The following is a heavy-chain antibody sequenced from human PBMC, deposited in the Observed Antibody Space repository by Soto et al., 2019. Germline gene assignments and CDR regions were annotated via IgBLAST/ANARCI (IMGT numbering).Heavy chain of an antibody. D-gene: IGHD3-10*01. CDR3: ARDLFGPESSNWFDP. CDR2: INSDGSST. V-gene: IGHV3-74*01. CDR1: GFTFSSYW. Sequence: GGSLRLSCAASGFTFSSYWMHWVRQAPGEGLVWVSRINSDGSSTSYADSVKGRFTISRDNAKNTLYLQMNSLRAEDTAVYYRARDLFGPESSNWFDPWGQGTLVTVSS. J-gene: IGHJ5*02.